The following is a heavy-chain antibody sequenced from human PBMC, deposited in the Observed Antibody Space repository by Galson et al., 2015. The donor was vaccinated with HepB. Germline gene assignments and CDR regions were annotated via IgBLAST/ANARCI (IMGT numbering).Heavy chain of an antibody. J-gene: IGHJ4*02. Sequence: SLRLSCAASGFTFSSYAMSWVRQAPGKGLEWVSAISGSGGSTYYADSVKGRFTISRDNSKNTLYLQMNSLRAEDTAVYYCAKDRDLWTYFDYWGQGTLVTVSS. D-gene: IGHD3/OR15-3a*01. V-gene: IGHV3-23*01. CDR3: AKDRDLWTYFDY. CDR2: ISGSGGST. CDR1: GFTFSSYA.